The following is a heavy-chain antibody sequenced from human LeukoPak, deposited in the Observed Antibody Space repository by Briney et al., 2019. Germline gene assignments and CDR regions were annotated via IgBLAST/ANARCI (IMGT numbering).Heavy chain of an antibody. CDR2: IYYSGST. CDR1: GGSISSYY. CDR3: ARGGEQWLSRQGFDP. D-gene: IGHD6-19*01. V-gene: IGHV4-59*01. J-gene: IGHJ5*02. Sequence: SETLSLTCTVSGGSISSYYWSWIRQPPGKGLEWMGYIYYSGSTNYNPSLKSRVTISVDTSKNQFSLKLSSVTAADTAVYYCARGGEQWLSRQGFDPWGQGTLVTVSS.